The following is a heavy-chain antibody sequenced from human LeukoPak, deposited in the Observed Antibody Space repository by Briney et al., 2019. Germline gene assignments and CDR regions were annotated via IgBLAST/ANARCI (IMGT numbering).Heavy chain of an antibody. CDR2: INHSGST. Sequence: SETLSLTCAVYGGSFSGYYWSWNRQPPGKGLEWIGEINHSGSTNYNPSLKSRVTISVDTSKNQFSLKLISVTAADTAVYYCARGWYPDYWGQGTLVTVSS. CDR1: GGSFSGYY. CDR3: ARGWYPDY. V-gene: IGHV4-34*01. J-gene: IGHJ4*02. D-gene: IGHD2-15*01.